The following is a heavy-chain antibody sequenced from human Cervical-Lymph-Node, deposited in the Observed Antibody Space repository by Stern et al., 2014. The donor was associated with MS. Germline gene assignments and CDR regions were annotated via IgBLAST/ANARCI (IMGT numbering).Heavy chain of an antibody. J-gene: IGHJ6*02. V-gene: IGHV1-24*01. CDR2: FDPQHGET. CDR3: ATHRGRVTYYYGMDV. Sequence: VQLVQSGAEVKKPGASVKVSCKVSGDTLSEISMHWVRQAPGNGLEWMGGFDPQHGETLYAQKFQGRVTMAEDRSTDTAYMELSSLRSEDTAMYYCATHRGRVTYYYGMDVWGQGTTVTVSS. CDR1: GDTLSEIS. D-gene: IGHD2-21*02.